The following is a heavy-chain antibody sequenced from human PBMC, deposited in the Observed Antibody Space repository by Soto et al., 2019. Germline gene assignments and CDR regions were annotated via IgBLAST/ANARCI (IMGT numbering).Heavy chain of an antibody. CDR3: ARAADYRFLIIAS. D-gene: IGHD4-17*01. CDR1: GGTFSNDA. CDR2: IIPNFGKT. Sequence: QVQLVQSGAEVKKPGSSVKVSCKASGGTFSNDAVSWVRQAPGQGLEWMGGIIPNFGKTNHAQNFQGRVSITADESTSTVYLELSSRRYDDPAVYYCARAADYRFLIIASWGQGTLVTVS. J-gene: IGHJ4*02. V-gene: IGHV1-69*01.